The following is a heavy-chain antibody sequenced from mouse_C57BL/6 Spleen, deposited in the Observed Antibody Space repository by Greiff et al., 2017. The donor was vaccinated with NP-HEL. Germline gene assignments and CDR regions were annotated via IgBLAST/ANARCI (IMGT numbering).Heavy chain of an antibody. D-gene: IGHD2-3*01. CDR1: GYTFTSYG. J-gene: IGHJ4*01. V-gene: IGHV1-81*01. CDR3: ARADDDGYYGYAMDY. CDR2: IYPRSGNT. Sequence: VQLQQSGAELARPGASVKLSCKASGYTFTSYGISWVKQRPGQGLEWIGEIYPRSGNTYYNEKFKGKATLTADKSSSTAYMELRSLTSEDSAVYFCARADDDGYYGYAMDYWGQGTAVTVSS.